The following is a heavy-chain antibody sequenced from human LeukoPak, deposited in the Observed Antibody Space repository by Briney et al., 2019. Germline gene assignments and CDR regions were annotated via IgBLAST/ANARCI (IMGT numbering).Heavy chain of an antibody. J-gene: IGHJ6*02. CDR1: GYSFTTYG. D-gene: IGHD1-26*01. V-gene: IGHV1-69*13. CDR3: ARVVGATTHYYYYGMDV. CDR2: IITIFGTA. Sequence: ASVKVSCKASGYSFTTYGFSWVRQAPGQGLEWMGGIITIFGTANYAQKFQGRVTITADESTSTAYMELSSLRSEDTAVYYCARVVGATTHYYYYGMDVWGQGTTVTVSS.